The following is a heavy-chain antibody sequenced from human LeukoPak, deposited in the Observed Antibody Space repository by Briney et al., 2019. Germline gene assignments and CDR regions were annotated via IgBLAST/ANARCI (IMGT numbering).Heavy chain of an antibody. CDR1: GGSFSGYY. Sequence: SETLSLTCAVYGGSFSGYYWSWNRQPPRKRLEWIGEINHSGSTNYNPSLKSRVTISVDTSKNQFSLKLSSVTAADTAVYYCARGGYSSSWSYYYYGMDVWGQGTTVTVSS. V-gene: IGHV4-34*01. J-gene: IGHJ6*02. D-gene: IGHD6-13*01. CDR2: INHSGST. CDR3: ARGGYSSSWSYYYYGMDV.